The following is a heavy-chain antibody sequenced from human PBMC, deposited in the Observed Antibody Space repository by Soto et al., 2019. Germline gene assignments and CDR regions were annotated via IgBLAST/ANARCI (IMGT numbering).Heavy chain of an antibody. D-gene: IGHD3-10*01. V-gene: IGHV3-23*01. CDR3: AVQGLTYYYGSGSYGTLDY. CDR2: ISGSGGST. CDR1: GFTFSSYA. Sequence: EVQLLESGGGLVQPGGSLRLSCAASGFTFSSYAMSWVRQAPGNGLECVSAISGSGGSTYYADSVKGRFTISRYNSKNTLYLHMNSLRAEDTAVYYCAVQGLTYYYGSGSYGTLDYWGQGTLVTVSS. J-gene: IGHJ4*02.